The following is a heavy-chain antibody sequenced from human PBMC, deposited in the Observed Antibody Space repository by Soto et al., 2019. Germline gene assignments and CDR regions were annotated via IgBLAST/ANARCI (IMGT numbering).Heavy chain of an antibody. D-gene: IGHD3-9*01. CDR2: IKQDGSEK. Sequence: EVQLVESGGGLVQPGGSLRLSCAASGFTFSSYWMSWVRQAPGKGLEWVANIKQDGSEKYYVDSVKGRFTISGDNAKNSLYLQMNSLRAEDTAVYYCASVYDILTGYYNDAFDIWGQGTMVTVSS. CDR3: ASVYDILTGYYNDAFDI. V-gene: IGHV3-7*01. CDR1: GFTFSSYW. J-gene: IGHJ3*02.